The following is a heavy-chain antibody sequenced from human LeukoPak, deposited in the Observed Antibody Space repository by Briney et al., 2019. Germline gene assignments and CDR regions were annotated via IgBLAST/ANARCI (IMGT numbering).Heavy chain of an antibody. CDR3: ALRNSSTSGGAFAI. Sequence: GGSLRLSCAASGFTFSSYGMHWVRQAPGKGLEWVAFIRYDGSNKYYADSVKGRFTISRDNSKNTLFLQMNSLRDDDTAVYYCALRNSSTSGGAFAIWGQGTMVTVSS. D-gene: IGHD2/OR15-2a*01. CDR2: IRYDGSNK. J-gene: IGHJ3*02. V-gene: IGHV3-30*02. CDR1: GFTFSSYG.